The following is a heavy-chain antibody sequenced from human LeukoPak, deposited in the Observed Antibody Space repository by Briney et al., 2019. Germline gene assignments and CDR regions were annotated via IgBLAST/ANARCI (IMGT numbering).Heavy chain of an antibody. CDR2: ISAYNGNT. CDR3: ARDFGLVRYSYGSIYYFDY. Sequence: ASVKVSCKASGYTFTSYGISWVRQAPGQGLEWIGWISAYNGNTNYAQKLQGRVTMTTDTSTGTAYMELRSVRSDDTGVYYCARDFGLVRYSYGSIYYFDYWGQGTLVTVSS. D-gene: IGHD5-18*01. V-gene: IGHV1-18*01. J-gene: IGHJ4*02. CDR1: GYTFTSYG.